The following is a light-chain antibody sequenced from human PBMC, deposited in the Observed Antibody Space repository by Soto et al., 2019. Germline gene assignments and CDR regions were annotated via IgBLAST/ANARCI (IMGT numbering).Light chain of an antibody. J-gene: IGKJ5*01. CDR2: GAS. CDR3: QQANSFPIS. V-gene: IGKV1-12*01. Sequence: IQMTKSPSSMSASVGNIVSISCRAIQGISTWLAWYQQKPGKAPKLLIYGASSLQSGVPSRFSGSGSGTDFTLTISNLQPEDFATYYCQQANSFPISFGQGTLLEI. CDR1: QGISTW.